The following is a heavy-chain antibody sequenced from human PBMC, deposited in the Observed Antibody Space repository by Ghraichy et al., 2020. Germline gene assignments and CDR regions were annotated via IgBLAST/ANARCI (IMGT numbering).Heavy chain of an antibody. CDR1: GFTFSSYW. CDR3: ARDLAYYDILTGYYYYYGMDV. D-gene: IGHD3-9*01. V-gene: IGHV3-74*01. J-gene: IGHJ6*02. CDR2: INSDGSST. Sequence: GGSLRLPCAASGFTFSSYWMHWVRQAPGKGLVWVSRINSDGSSTSYADSVKGRFTISRDNAKNTLYLQMNSLGAEDTAVYYCARDLAYYDILTGYYYYYGMDVWGQGTTVTVSS.